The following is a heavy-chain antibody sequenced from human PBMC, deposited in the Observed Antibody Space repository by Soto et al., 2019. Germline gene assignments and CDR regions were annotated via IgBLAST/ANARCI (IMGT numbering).Heavy chain of an antibody. Sequence: SETLCLTCTVSGGSISSSSDYWGWIRQPPGKGLEWIGSIYYSGSTYYNPSLKSRVTISVDTSKNQFSLKLSSVTAADTAVYYCASRSPIDYDFWSSPFGYFDYWGQGTLVTVSS. CDR1: GGSISSSSDY. D-gene: IGHD3-3*01. CDR3: ASRSPIDYDFWSSPFGYFDY. V-gene: IGHV4-39*01. J-gene: IGHJ4*02. CDR2: IYYSGST.